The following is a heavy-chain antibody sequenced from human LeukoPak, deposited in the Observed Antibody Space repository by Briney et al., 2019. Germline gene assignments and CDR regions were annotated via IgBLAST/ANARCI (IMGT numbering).Heavy chain of an antibody. CDR2: IKSDGSST. CDR1: GFTFSNYW. D-gene: IGHD3-3*01. CDR3: VRYDFDAFDI. Sequence: GGSLRLSCAAPGFTFSNYWMYWVRQAPGKGLVWVSRIKSDGSSTNYADSLKGRFTTSRDNAKSTLYLQMNSLRAEDTAVYYCVRYDFDAFDIWGQGTKVTVSS. V-gene: IGHV3-74*01. J-gene: IGHJ3*02.